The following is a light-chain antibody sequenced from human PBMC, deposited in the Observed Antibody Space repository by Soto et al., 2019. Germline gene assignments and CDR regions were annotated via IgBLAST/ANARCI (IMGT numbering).Light chain of an antibody. V-gene: IGKV1-39*01. CDR1: QSISRF. CDR3: HQSYSTPLT. J-gene: IGKJ4*01. Sequence: DIQMTQFQSSLSASVGDRVTITCRASQSISRFLNWYQQKPGKAPKLLIYAASSLQSGVPSRFTGGGSGTDFTLTISNLQPEDFATYYCHQSYSTPLTFGGGTKVDIK. CDR2: AAS.